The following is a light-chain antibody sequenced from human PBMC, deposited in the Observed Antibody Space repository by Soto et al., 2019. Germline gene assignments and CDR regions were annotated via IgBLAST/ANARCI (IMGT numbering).Light chain of an antibody. CDR3: SSYSSSSTLRL. Sequence: QSALPQPASVSGSPGQSITISCTGTSSDIGTYNYVSWYQHHPGKVPKLMIYDVSNRPSGVSNRFSGSKSGNTASLTISGLQAEDEADYYCSSYSSSSTLRLFGGGTKLTVL. CDR1: SSDIGTYNY. V-gene: IGLV2-14*01. CDR2: DVS. J-gene: IGLJ2*01.